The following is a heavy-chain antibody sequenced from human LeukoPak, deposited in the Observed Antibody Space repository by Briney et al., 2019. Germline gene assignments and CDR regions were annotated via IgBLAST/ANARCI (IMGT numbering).Heavy chain of an antibody. CDR3: AREMGIAELNWFDP. V-gene: IGHV3-33*08. CDR1: GFTFSSYE. Sequence: GGSLRLSCAGSGFTFSSYEMNWVRQAPGKGLEWVAVIWYDGSNKYYADSVKGRFTISRDNSKNTLYLQMNSLRAEDTAVYYCAREMGIAELNWFDPWGQGTLVTVSS. D-gene: IGHD6-13*01. J-gene: IGHJ5*02. CDR2: IWYDGSNK.